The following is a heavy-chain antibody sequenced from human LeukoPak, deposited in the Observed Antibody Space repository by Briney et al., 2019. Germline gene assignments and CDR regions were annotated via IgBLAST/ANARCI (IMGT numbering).Heavy chain of an antibody. V-gene: IGHV3-23*01. J-gene: IGHJ4*02. Sequence: GGSLRLSCAASGFTFSSYWMSWVRQAPGKGLEWVSGISGSGVSTYYADSVKGRFTISKDNSKNNLYLQMNSLRAEDTAVYYCAKGLDIVVVVATLDYWGQGTLVTVSS. CDR2: ISGSGVST. D-gene: IGHD2-15*01. CDR3: AKGLDIVVVVATLDY. CDR1: GFTFSSYW.